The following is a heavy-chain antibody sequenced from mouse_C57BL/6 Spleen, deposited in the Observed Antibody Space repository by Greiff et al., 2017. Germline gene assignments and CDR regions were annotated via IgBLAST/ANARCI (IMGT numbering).Heavy chain of an antibody. J-gene: IGHJ2*01. CDR1: GYAFSSSW. Sequence: SGPELVKPGASVKISCKASGYAFSSSWMNWVKQRPGKGLEWIGRIYPGDGDTNYNGKFKGKDTLTADKSSSTAYMQLSSLTSEDSAVYFCARSGDYYFDYWGQGTTLTVSS. D-gene: IGHD2-13*01. V-gene: IGHV1-82*01. CDR2: IYPGDGDT. CDR3: ARSGDYYFDY.